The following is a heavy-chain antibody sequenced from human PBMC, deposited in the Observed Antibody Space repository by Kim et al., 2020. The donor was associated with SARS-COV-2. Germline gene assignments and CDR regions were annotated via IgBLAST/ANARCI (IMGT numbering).Heavy chain of an antibody. CDR1: GFTFSSYG. CDR3: AKSVSSSWPYYYYGMDV. CDR2: ISYDGSNK. D-gene: IGHD6-13*01. V-gene: IGHV3-30*18. Sequence: GGSLRLSCAASGFTFSSYGIHWVRQASGKGLEWVAVISYDGSNKYYADSVKGRFTISRDNSKNTLYLQMNSLRAEDTAVYYCAKSVSSSWPYYYYGMDV. J-gene: IGHJ6*01.